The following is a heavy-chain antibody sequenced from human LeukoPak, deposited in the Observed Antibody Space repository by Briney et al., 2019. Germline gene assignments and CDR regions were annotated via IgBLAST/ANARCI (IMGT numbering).Heavy chain of an antibody. D-gene: IGHD4-17*01. Sequence: GSLRLSCAASGFTFSSYAMSWIRQPPGKGLEWIGEINHSGSTNYNPSLKSRVTISVDTSKNQFSLKLSSVTAADTAVYYCARAPYGDYVGVYFDYWGQGTLVTVSS. V-gene: IGHV4-34*01. CDR1: GFTFSSYA. CDR2: INHSGST. J-gene: IGHJ4*02. CDR3: ARAPYGDYVGVYFDY.